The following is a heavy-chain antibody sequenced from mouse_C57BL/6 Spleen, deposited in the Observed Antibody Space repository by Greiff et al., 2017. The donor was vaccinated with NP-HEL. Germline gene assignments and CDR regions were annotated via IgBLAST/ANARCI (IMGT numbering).Heavy chain of an antibody. Sequence: EVQLQQSGPELVKPGASVKISCKASGYSFTGYYMHWVKQSHGNILDWIGYIYPYNGVSSYNQTFKGKATLTVDKSSSTAYMELRSLTSEDSAVYDSARSADGSSFAYWGQGTLVTGAA. CDR1: GYSFTGYY. CDR3: ARSADGSSFAY. J-gene: IGHJ3*01. D-gene: IGHD1-1*01. V-gene: IGHV1-31*01. CDR2: IYPYNGVS.